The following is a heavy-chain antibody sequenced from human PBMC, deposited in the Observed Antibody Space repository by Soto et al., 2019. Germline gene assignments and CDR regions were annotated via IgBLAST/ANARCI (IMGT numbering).Heavy chain of an antibody. CDR1: GYTFTSHD. CDR2: MNPNSGHT. CDR3: ASDMSTT. V-gene: IGHV1-8*01. J-gene: IGHJ5*02. Sequence: QVQLVQSGAEVKKPGASVKVSCKASGYTFTSHDINWMRQATGQGLEWMGWMNPNSGHTNYAQKFQGRVTMTRETSISTAYMELTSLRSEDTAIYYCASDMSTTWGQGTLVIVSS. D-gene: IGHD2-2*01.